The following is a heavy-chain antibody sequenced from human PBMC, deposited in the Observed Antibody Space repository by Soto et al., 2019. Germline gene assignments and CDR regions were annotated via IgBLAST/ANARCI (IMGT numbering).Heavy chain of an antibody. V-gene: IGHV3-74*01. J-gene: IGHJ4*02. Sequence: EVQLVESGGGSVQPGGSLRLSCVGSGFTFSRYWMHWVSQAPGKGLVWVARIKSDGSIINYADSVEGRFTISRDNVKNTLYLQMNSLRVEDTAVYYCARDGEKAFLGFWGQGGLVTVSS. CDR1: GFTFSRYW. CDR2: IKSDGSII. CDR3: ARDGEKAFLGF. D-gene: IGHD3-3*02.